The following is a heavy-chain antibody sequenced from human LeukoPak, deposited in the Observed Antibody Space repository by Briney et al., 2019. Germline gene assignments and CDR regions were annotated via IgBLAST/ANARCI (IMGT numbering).Heavy chain of an antibody. D-gene: IGHD4-17*01. CDR1: GGTFSSYA. J-gene: IGHJ3*02. CDR2: IIPIFGTA. Sequence: GASVKASCKASGGTFSSYAISWVRQAPGQGLEWMGGIIPIFGTANYAQKFQGRVTITADKSTSTAYMELSSLRSEDTAVYYCARDGDYRVGDAFDIWGQGTMVTVSS. V-gene: IGHV1-69*06. CDR3: ARDGDYRVGDAFDI.